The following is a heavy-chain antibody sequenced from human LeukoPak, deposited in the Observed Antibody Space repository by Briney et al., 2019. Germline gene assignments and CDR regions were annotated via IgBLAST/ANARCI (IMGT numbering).Heavy chain of an antibody. CDR1: GYSITSGYY. D-gene: IGHD2-2*01. CDR2: IYHGGST. CDR3: ATYVEAPMVDAFDI. V-gene: IGHV4-38-2*01. Sequence: SATLSLTCALYGYSITSGYYWSCIRQPPGKGLERIGSIYHGGSTSYNPSLKGRVTVSLDTSKTQFSLRLPSVTAADTAVYYCATYVEAPMVDAFDIWGQGTVVSVSS. J-gene: IGHJ3*02.